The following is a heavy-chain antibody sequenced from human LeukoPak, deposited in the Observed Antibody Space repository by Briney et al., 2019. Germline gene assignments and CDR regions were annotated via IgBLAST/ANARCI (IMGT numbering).Heavy chain of an antibody. CDR3: ARRGGVYFDNTGYYYFDY. CDR2: IYYSGST. D-gene: IGHD3-22*01. Sequence: PSETLSLTCTVSGGSINTRTSSWAWIRQTPGKGLEWIGSIYYSGSTFYNPSLKSRLTISVDTSKNQFSLRLSSVTAADTAVFYCARRGGVYFDNTGYYYFDYWGQGTLSPSP. V-gene: IGHV4-39*01. CDR1: GGSINTRTSS. J-gene: IGHJ4*02.